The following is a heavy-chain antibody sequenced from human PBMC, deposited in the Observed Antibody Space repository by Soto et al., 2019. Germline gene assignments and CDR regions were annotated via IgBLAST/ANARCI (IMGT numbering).Heavy chain of an antibody. Sequence: NPSETLSLTCSVSGVSLTSYYWSWIRQSAGGGLEWMGRINTDGLSTYSPSFKSRLTMSLDTSKNQVSRRLISVTAADTAVYFCARVPVAVAATEDYYGLDVWGQGTTVTVSS. V-gene: IGHV4-4*07. CDR3: ARVPVAVAATEDYYGLDV. CDR1: GVSLTSYY. D-gene: IGHD2-15*01. J-gene: IGHJ6*02. CDR2: INTDGLS.